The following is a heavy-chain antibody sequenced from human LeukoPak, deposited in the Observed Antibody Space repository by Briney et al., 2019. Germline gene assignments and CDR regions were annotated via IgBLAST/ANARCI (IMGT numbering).Heavy chain of an antibody. CDR3: ARLSAYYYALDY. D-gene: IGHD3-22*01. J-gene: IGHJ4*02. CDR1: GYSISSGYY. V-gene: IGHV4-38-2*01. CDR2: VYHSGST. Sequence: SETLSLTCAVSGYSISSGYYWGWIRQPPGKGLEWIGSVYHSGSTYYNSSLKSRVTISVDTSKNQFFLKLSSVTAADTAVYYCARLSAYYYALDYWGQGTLVTVSS.